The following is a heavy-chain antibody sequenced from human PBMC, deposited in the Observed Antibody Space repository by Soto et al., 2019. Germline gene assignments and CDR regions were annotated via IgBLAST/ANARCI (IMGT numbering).Heavy chain of an antibody. V-gene: IGHV4-59*01. CDR1: GGSISSYY. CDR2: IYYSGST. J-gene: IGHJ4*02. Sequence: PSETLSLTCTVSGGSISSYYWSWIRQPPGKGLEWIGYIYYSGSTNYNPSLKSRVTISVDTSKNQFSLKLSSVTAADTAVYYCARDPGSGYTLDYWGQGTLVTVSS. D-gene: IGHD3-22*01. CDR3: ARDPGSGYTLDY.